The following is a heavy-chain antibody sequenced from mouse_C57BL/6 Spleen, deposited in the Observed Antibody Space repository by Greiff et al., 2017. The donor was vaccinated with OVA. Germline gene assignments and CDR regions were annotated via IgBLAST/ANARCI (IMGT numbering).Heavy chain of an antibody. Sequence: EVKLEESGGGLVKPGGSLKLSCAASGFTFSDYGMHWVRQAPEKGLEWVAYISSGSSTIYYADTVKGRFTISRDNAKNTLFLQMTSLRSEDTAMYYCARARITTSFDYWGQGTTLTVSS. CDR3: ARARITTSFDY. CDR1: GFTFSDYG. D-gene: IGHD2-4*01. V-gene: IGHV5-17*01. J-gene: IGHJ2*01. CDR2: ISSGSSTI.